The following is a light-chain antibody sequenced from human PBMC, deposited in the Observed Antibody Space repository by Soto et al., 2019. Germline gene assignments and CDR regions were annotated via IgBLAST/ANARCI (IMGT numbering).Light chain of an antibody. Sequence: EIVLTQSPGTLSLSPGERATLSCRASQSVSSSYLAWYQQKPGQAPRLLIYGASSRATGIPDRFSGSGSGTDFTLTISSLQPDDFATYYCQQYNSYRWTFGQGTKVDI. CDR3: QQYNSYRWT. J-gene: IGKJ1*01. CDR1: QSVSSSY. V-gene: IGKV3-20*01. CDR2: GAS.